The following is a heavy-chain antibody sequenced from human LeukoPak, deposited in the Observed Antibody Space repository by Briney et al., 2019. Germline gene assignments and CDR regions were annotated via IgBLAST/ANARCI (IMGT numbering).Heavy chain of an antibody. CDR1: GFTFSSSA. V-gene: IGHV3-23*01. D-gene: IGHD2-15*01. CDR2: ISNNGGYT. J-gene: IGHJ4*02. CDR3: AKQLGYCSDGSCYFPY. Sequence: GGSLRLSCAASGFTFSSSAMSWVRQAPGKGLEWVLAISNNGGYTYYADSVQGRFTISRDNSKSTLCLQMNSLRAEDTAVCYCAKQLGYCSDGSCYFPYWGQGTLVTVSS.